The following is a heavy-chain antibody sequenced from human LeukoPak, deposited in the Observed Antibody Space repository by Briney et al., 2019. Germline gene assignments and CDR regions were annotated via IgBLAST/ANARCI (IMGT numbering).Heavy chain of an antibody. Sequence: SQTLSLTCTVSGGSISSGDYYWSWIRQPPGKGLEWIGYIYYSGSTYYNPSFKSRVTISVDTSKNQFSLKLSSVTAADTAVYYCATAEKWPGGGSYYENWFDPWGQGTLVTVSS. V-gene: IGHV4-30-4*01. CDR1: GGSISSGDYY. CDR3: ATAEKWPGGGSYYENWFDP. J-gene: IGHJ5*02. D-gene: IGHD1-26*01. CDR2: IYYSGST.